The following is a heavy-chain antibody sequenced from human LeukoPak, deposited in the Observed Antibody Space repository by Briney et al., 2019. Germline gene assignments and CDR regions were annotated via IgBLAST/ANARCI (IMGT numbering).Heavy chain of an antibody. V-gene: IGHV4-59*02. CDR3: ARDLGPSRGFDY. CDR1: GASVSPYY. CDR2: VFYTGST. Sequence: TSETVSLTRTVSGASVSPYYWSWIRQPPGKGLEWIGYVFYTGSTTYNPSLKSRLTISVDTSKSQFSLKLNSVTAADTAVYYCARDLGPSRGFDYWGRGTLATVSS. J-gene: IGHJ4*02. D-gene: IGHD3-10*01.